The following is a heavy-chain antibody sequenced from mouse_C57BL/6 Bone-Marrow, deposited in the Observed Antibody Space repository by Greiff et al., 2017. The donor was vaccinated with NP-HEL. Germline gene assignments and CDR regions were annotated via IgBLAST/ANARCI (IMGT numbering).Heavy chain of an antibody. CDR3: ARDSYYYGSSNWYFDV. J-gene: IGHJ1*03. CDR1: GFTFSDFY. CDR2: SRNKANDYTT. V-gene: IGHV7-1*01. Sequence: EVHLVESGGGLVQSGRSLRLSCATSGFTFSDFYMEWVRQAPGKGLEWIAASRNKANDYTTEYSASVKGRFIVSRDTSQSILYLQMNALRAEDTAIYYCARDSYYYGSSNWYFDVWGTGTTVTVSS. D-gene: IGHD1-1*01.